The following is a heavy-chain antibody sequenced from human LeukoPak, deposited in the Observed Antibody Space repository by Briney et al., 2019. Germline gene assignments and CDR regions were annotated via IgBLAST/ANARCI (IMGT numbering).Heavy chain of an antibody. J-gene: IGHJ3*02. CDR3: ATSSRWFPGQLLGDAFDI. CDR1: GFTFDDYA. Sequence: GGSLRLSCAASGFTFDDYAMHWVRQAPGKGLEWVSGISWNCGSIGYADSVKGRFTISRDNAKNSLYLQMNSLRAEDTALYYCATSSRWFPGQLLGDAFDIWGQGTMVTVSS. CDR2: ISWNCGSI. D-gene: IGHD2-2*01. V-gene: IGHV3-9*01.